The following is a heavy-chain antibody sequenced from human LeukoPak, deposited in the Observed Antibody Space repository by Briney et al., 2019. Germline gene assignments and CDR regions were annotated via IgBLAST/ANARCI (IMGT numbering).Heavy chain of an antibody. J-gene: IGHJ5*02. CDR3: AREFYYYDSSGDNWFDP. V-gene: IGHV4-4*07. D-gene: IGHD3-22*01. CDR1: GVSISSYY. CDR2: IYSGGST. Sequence: PSETLSLTRSVSGVSISSYYWTWIRLPAGKGLEWIGRIYSGGSTNYNPPLKSRVTMSVDTSKNQFSLRLTSVTAADTAFYYCAREFYYYDSSGDNWFDPWGQGTLVTVSS.